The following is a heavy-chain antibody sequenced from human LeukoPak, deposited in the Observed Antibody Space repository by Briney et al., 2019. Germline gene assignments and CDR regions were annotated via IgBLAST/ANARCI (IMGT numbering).Heavy chain of an antibody. J-gene: IGHJ4*02. Sequence: GGSLRLSCAASGFSVSSSYMSWVRQAPGKGLEWVSVIYGGGSGCSTSYADSVKGRFTISRDNSKNTLYLQMNSLRAEDTAVYYCARIAAAGLFDYWGQGTLVTVSS. D-gene: IGHD6-13*01. CDR3: ARIAAAGLFDY. CDR2: IYGGGSGCST. CDR1: GFSVSSSY. V-gene: IGHV3-53*01.